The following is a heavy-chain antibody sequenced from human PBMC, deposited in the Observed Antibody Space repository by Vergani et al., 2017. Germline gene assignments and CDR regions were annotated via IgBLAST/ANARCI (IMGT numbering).Heavy chain of an antibody. V-gene: IGHV3-74*03. CDR3: ARARCGGACFMSNWLDT. CDR2: VKSDGNSA. D-gene: IGHD2-21*02. Sequence: VQLVESGGGLVKPGGSLRLSCAASGFSFSDHYMTWIRQAPGKGLEWVSRVKSDGNSAMYADSVKGRFTISRDNSKNTLYLEMKSLRVEDTAVYYCARARCGGACFMSNWLDTWGQETLVSVSS. J-gene: IGHJ5*02. CDR1: GFSFSDHY.